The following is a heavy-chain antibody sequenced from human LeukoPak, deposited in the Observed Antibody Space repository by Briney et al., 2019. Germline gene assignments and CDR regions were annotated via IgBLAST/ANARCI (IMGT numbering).Heavy chain of an antibody. CDR1: GGTFSSYA. CDR2: IIPIFGTA. D-gene: IGHD1-26*01. J-gene: IGHJ4*02. V-gene: IGHV1-69*05. Sequence: ASVKVSCKASGGTFSSYAISWVRQAPGQGLEWMGGIIPIFGTANYAQKFQGRVTITTDESTSTAYMELSSLRSEDTAVYYCARGHESGSLTRNFDYWGQGTLVTVSS. CDR3: ARGHESGSLTRNFDY.